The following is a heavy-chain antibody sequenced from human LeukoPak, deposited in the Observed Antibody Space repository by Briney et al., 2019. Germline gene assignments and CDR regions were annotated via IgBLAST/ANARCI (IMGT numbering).Heavy chain of an antibody. CDR2: IVVGSGNT. J-gene: IGHJ5*02. CDR3: AADLVNCSSTSWTNWFDP. Sequence: SVKVSCKASGYTFTGYYIHWVRQARGQRLEWIGWIVVGSGNTNYAQKFQERVTITRDMSTSTAYMELSSLRSEDTAVYYCAADLVNCSSTSWTNWFDPWGQGTLVTVSS. D-gene: IGHD2-2*01. V-gene: IGHV1-58*02. CDR1: GYTFTGYY.